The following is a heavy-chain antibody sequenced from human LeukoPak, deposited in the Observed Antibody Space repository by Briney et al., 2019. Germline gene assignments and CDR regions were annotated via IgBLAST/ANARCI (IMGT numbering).Heavy chain of an antibody. CDR2: INHSGST. Sequence: SETLSLTCAVYGGSFSGYYWSWIRQPPGKGLEWIGEINHSGSTNYNPSLKSRVTISVDTSKNQFSLKLSSVTAADTAVYYCARSGMAVAATPWDWGQGTLVTVSS. CDR3: ARSGMAVAATPWD. D-gene: IGHD6-19*01. V-gene: IGHV4-34*01. CDR1: GGSFSGYY. J-gene: IGHJ4*02.